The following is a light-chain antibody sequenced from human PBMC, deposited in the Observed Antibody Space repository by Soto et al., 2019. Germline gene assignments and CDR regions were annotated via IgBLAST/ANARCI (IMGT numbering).Light chain of an antibody. Sequence: AIQLTQSPSSLSASVVHSLTITCQASQAIRTALGWYQQKPGKVPKLLIYAASTLQSGVPSRFSGSGSGTDFTLTISSLQPEDFATYYCLLDFRYFWAFGQGTMVDI. V-gene: IGKV1-6*01. CDR3: LLDFRYFWA. J-gene: IGKJ1*01. CDR2: AAS. CDR1: QAIRTA.